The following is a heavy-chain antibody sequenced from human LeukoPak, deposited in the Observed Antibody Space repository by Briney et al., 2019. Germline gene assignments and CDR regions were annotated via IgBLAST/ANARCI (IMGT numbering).Heavy chain of an antibody. D-gene: IGHD6-6*01. CDR1: GGSISCSSYY. Sequence: KPSETVSLTCSVSGGSISCSSYYWRWIRKPPAKGLEWIGSIYYSGGTYYNPSLKSRVTISVDTSKHQFSLKLSSVPAAHTAVYYCARQSEAIAARSIVYYFDYWGQGTLVTVSS. J-gene: IGHJ4*02. CDR3: ARQSEAIAARSIVYYFDY. CDR2: IYYSGGT. V-gene: IGHV4-39*01.